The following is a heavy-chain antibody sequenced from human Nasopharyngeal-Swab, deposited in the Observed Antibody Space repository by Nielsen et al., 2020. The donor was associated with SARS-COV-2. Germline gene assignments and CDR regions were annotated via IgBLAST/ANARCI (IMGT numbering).Heavy chain of an antibody. CDR3: TPGRATGY. J-gene: IGHJ4*02. D-gene: IGHD5-12*01. CDR1: GFTFSGSA. CDR2: IRSKANSYAT. V-gene: IGHV3-73*01. Sequence: GESLKISCAASGFTFSGSAMHWVRQASGKGLEWVCRIRSKANSYATAYAASVKGRFTISSDDSKNTAYLQMNSLKTEDTAVYYCTPGRATGYWGQGTLVTVSS.